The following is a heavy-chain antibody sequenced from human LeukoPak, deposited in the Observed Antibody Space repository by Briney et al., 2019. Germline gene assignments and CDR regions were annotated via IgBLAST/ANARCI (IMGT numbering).Heavy chain of an antibody. CDR1: GFTFSSYG. CDR3: AKLHSYGYYYYYGMDV. V-gene: IGHV3-30*18. CDR2: ISYDGSNK. D-gene: IGHD5-18*01. J-gene: IGHJ6*02. Sequence: GGSLRLSCAASGFTFSSYGMHWVRQAPGKGLEWVAVISYDGSNKYYADSVKGRFTTSRDNSKNTLYLQMNSLRAEDTAVYYCAKLHSYGYYYYYGMDVWGQGTTVTVSS.